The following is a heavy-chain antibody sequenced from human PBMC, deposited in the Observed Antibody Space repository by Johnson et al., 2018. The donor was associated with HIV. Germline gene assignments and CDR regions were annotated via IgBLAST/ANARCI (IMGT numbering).Heavy chain of an antibody. CDR1: GFTFSSYG. D-gene: IGHD4-17*01. V-gene: IGHV3-33*01. Sequence: QEQLVESGGGVVQPGRSLRLSCAASGFTFSSYGMHWVRQAPGKGLEWVAVIWYDGSNKYYADSVEDRFTISRDNSKNTLYLQMNSLGAEDTACYYCARHAGGDFTYGLFQHWGQGTRVTVSS. CDR2: IWYDGSNK. CDR3: ARHAGGDFTYGLFQH. J-gene: IGHJ1*01.